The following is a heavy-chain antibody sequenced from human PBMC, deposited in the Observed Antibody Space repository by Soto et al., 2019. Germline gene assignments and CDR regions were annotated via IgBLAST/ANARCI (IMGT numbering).Heavy chain of an antibody. Sequence: SETLSLTCGVSGGTVDSSHWWRWVRQSPRRGLEWIGNVYHTGDTNFNPSLQSRVTFSVDKSNNQFSLRLTSLTAADTAVYFCAREIVTAGGNNYFDPWGPGTLVTVSS. CDR3: AREIVTAGGNNYFDP. D-gene: IGHD2-21*02. CDR1: GGTVDSSHW. J-gene: IGHJ5*02. CDR2: VYHTGDT. V-gene: IGHV4-4*02.